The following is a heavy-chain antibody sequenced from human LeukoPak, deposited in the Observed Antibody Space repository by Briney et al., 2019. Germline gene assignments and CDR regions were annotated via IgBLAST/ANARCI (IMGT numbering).Heavy chain of an antibody. CDR3: AKGERVYCSASTCYPFDY. CDR2: ITGGGEST. D-gene: IGHD2-15*01. CDR1: GFTFSGYA. J-gene: IGHJ4*02. V-gene: IGHV3-23*01. Sequence: PGGSLRLSCAASGFTFSGYAMNWVRQAPGTRLEWVSSITGGGESTYHADSVKGRFTISRDNSKNTMSLQMNSLRAEDTAVYYCAKGERVYCSASTCYPFDYWGQGILVSVSS.